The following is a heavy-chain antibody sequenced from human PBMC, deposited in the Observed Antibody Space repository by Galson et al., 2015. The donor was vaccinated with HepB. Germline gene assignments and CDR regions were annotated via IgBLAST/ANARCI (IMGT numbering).Heavy chain of an antibody. CDR1: GVAFSDYA. CDR3: ARERSGSYSYYYGMDV. Sequence: SLRLSCAGSGVAFSDYAMHWVRQAPGKGLEWVTIISYDGTNKYYADSVKGRFTISRDNSKNMLYLHMNSLKVEDTAVYYCARERSGSYSYYYGMDVWGQGTTVTVSS. V-gene: IGHV3-30*04. J-gene: IGHJ6*01. CDR2: ISYDGTNK. D-gene: IGHD1-26*01.